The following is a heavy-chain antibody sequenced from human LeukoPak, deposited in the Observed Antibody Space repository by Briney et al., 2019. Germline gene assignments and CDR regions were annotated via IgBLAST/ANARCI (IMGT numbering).Heavy chain of an antibody. D-gene: IGHD6-13*01. V-gene: IGHV1-2*04. Sequence: ASVKVSCKASGGTFSSYAISWVRQAPGQGLEWMGWINPNSGGTNYAQKFQGWVTMTRDTSISTAYMELSRLRSDDTAVYYCARNVAAAGYDYYYYGMDVWGQGTTVTVSS. CDR3: ARNVAAAGYDYYYYGMDV. CDR2: INPNSGGT. J-gene: IGHJ6*02. CDR1: GGTFSSYA.